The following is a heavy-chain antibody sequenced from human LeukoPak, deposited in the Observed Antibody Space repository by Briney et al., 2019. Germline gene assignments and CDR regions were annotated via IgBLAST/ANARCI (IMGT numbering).Heavy chain of an antibody. D-gene: IGHD6-13*01. CDR2: INPNSGGT. V-gene: IGHV1-2*02. CDR3: ARTSSSWPTDAFDI. J-gene: IGHJ3*02. CDR1: GYTFTGYY. Sequence: ASVKVSCKASGYTFTGYYMHWVRQAPGQGLEWMGWINPNSGGTNYAQKFQGRVTMTRDTSISTAYMELSRLRSDDAAVYYCARTSSSWPTDAFDIWGQGTMVTVSS.